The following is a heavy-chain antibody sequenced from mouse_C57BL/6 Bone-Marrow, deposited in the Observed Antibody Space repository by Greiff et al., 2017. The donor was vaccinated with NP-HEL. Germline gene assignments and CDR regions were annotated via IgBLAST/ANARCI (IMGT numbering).Heavy chain of an antibody. CDR1: GFTFSDYY. V-gene: IGHV5-16*01. CDR3: ARDVFWGAMDY. Sequence: EVKLVESEGGLVQPGSSMKLSCTASGFTFSDYYMAWVRQVPEKGLEWVANINYDGSSTYYLDSLKSRFIISSDNAKNILYLQMSSLKSEDTATYYCARDVFWGAMDYWGQGTSVTVSS. CDR2: INYDGSST. J-gene: IGHJ4*01.